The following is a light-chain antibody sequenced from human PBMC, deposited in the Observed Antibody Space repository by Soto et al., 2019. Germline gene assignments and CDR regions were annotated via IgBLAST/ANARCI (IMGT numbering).Light chain of an antibody. V-gene: IGLV1-47*01. CDR1: SSNIGSHY. J-gene: IGLJ1*01. CDR2: KNN. CDR3: ATWDDSLNGFYV. Sequence: QSVLTQPPSASGTPGQRVTISCSGSSSNIGSHYVYWYQQLPGTAPKLLIYKNNQRPSGVPDRFSGSKSGTSASLAISGLRSDDEADYFCATWDDSLNGFYVFGTGTKLTVL.